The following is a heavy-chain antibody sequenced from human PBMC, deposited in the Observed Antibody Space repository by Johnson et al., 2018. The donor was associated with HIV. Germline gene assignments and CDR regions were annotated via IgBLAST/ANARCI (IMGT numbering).Heavy chain of an antibody. CDR1: GFTFDDHG. D-gene: IGHD6-25*01. V-gene: IGHV3-20*04. CDR2: INWNGGTT. CDR3: ARGGGSSGIYDALDH. Sequence: VQLVESGGGVVRPGGSLRLSCAASGFTFDDHGMSWVRQAPGKGLEWVAGINWNGGTTGYADSVKGRFTIFRDSAKNSLYLEVNSLRAEDTALYYCARGGGSSGIYDALDHWGQGTMVTVSS. J-gene: IGHJ3*01.